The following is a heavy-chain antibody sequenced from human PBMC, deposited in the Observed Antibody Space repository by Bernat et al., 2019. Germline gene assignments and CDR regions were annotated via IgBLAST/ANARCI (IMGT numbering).Heavy chain of an antibody. J-gene: IGHJ4*02. CDR2: ISYDGSNK. CDR1: GFTFSSYG. V-gene: IGHV3-30*03. Sequence: QVQLVESGGGVVQPGRSLRLSCAASGFTFSSYGMHWVRQAPGKGLEWVAVISYDGSNKYYADSVKGRFTISRDNSKNTLYLQMNSLRAEDTAVYDCARPLEGAPRDWGQGTLVTVSS. CDR3: ARPLEGAPRD. D-gene: IGHD1-26*01.